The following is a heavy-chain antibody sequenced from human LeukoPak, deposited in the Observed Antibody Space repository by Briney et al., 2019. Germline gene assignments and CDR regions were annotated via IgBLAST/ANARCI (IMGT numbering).Heavy chain of an antibody. CDR1: GYTLNELS. D-gene: IGHD2-21*02. CDR2: FDPEDGET. V-gene: IGHV1-24*01. J-gene: IGHJ4*02. Sequence: GASVKVSCKVSGYTLNELSMHRVRQAPGKGLEWMGSFDPEDGETIYAQKFQGRVTMTEDTSTDTAYMALSSLRSEDTAVYYCATAPLMCGGDCRTDYWGQGTLVTVSS. CDR3: ATAPLMCGGDCRTDY.